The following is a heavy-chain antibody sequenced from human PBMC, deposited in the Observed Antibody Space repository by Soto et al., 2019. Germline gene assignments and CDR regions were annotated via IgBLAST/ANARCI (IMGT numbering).Heavy chain of an antibody. J-gene: IGHJ6*02. CDR2: IYDSGNT. CDR3: ATCQLGEYYYAMDI. CDR1: GDSITTYKW. V-gene: IGHV4-4*02. Sequence: SETLSLTCGVSGDSITTYKWWTWVRQTPGRGLEWIGEIYDSGNTRYNPSLKSRVTISKDTSKNELSLKLNSVTVADTAVYYCATCQLGEYYYAMDIWGQGTTVTVS. D-gene: IGHD7-27*01.